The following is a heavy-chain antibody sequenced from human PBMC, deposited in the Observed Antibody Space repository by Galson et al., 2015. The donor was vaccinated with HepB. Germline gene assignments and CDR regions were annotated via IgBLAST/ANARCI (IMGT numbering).Heavy chain of an antibody. CDR1: GFTFSRYN. J-gene: IGHJ2*01. CDR3: ARVADADYGDHSHFDY. V-gene: IGHV3-11*06. CDR2: ISYGTYT. D-gene: IGHD4-17*01. Sequence: CAASGFTFSRYNMNWVRQVPGKGLEWLSYISYGTYTNYADSVKGRFTISRDNAKNSLYLQMNNLRAEDTAVYYCARVADADYGDHSHFDYWGRGTLVTVSS.